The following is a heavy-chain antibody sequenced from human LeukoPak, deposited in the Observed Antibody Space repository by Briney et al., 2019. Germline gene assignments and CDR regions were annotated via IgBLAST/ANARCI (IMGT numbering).Heavy chain of an antibody. J-gene: IGHJ4*02. V-gene: IGHV3-30*03. CDR2: ISYDGSNK. CDR3: ARESGGSCLECFDY. Sequence: PGGSLRLSCAASGFTFSSYVMHWVRQAPGKGLEWVAVISYDGSNKYYADSVKGRFTISRDNSKNTLYLQMNSLRAEDTAVYYCARESGGSCLECFDYWGQGTLVTVSS. D-gene: IGHD2-15*01. CDR1: GFTFSSYV.